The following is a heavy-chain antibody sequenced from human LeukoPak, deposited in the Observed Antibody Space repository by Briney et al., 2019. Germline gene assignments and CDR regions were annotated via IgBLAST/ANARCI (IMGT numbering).Heavy chain of an antibody. CDR1: GYTFTSYY. CDR2: INPSGGST. D-gene: IGHD3-9*01. V-gene: IGHV1-46*01. CDR3: ARGPGGLRYFDWLSSRPFVSWFDP. Sequence: ASVKVSCKASGYTFTSYYMHWVRQAPGQGLEWMGIINPSGGSTSYAQKFQGRVTMTRDMSTSTVYMELSSLRSEDTAVYYCARGPGGLRYFDWLSSRPFVSWFDPWGQGTLVTVSS. J-gene: IGHJ5*02.